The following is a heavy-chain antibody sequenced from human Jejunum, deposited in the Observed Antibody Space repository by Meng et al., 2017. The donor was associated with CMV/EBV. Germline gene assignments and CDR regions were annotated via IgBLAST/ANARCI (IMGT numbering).Heavy chain of an antibody. D-gene: IGHD4-17*01. Sequence: SGFSFSTYGMHWVRQAPGKGLDWVAFIHYDGSNKNYVESVKGRFTISRDNSKNTLYLQMSSLSTEDTAVYYCVRGTDFGDHPFDSWGQGILVTVSS. V-gene: IGHV3-30*02. CDR1: GFSFSTYG. CDR3: VRGTDFGDHPFDS. J-gene: IGHJ4*02. CDR2: IHYDGSNK.